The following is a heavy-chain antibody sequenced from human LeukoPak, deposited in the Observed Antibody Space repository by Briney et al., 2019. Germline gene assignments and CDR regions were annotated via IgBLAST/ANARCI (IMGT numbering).Heavy chain of an antibody. CDR3: ERDDMLERPSFDI. J-gene: IGHJ3*02. CDR1: GFPFSDYH. Sequence: PGGSLRLSCAASGFPFSDYHMSWIRQAPGKGLEWVSYIYFTGDVIYYADSVKGRFTISRDNAKNSLYLQMNSLKAEDTAVYYCERDDMLERPSFDIWGQGTVVTVSS. CDR2: IYFTGDVI. V-gene: IGHV3-11*01. D-gene: IGHD1-1*01.